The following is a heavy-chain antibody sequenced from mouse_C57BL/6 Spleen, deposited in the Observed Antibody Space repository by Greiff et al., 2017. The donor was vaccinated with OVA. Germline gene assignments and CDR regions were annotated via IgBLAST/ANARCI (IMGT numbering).Heavy chain of an antibody. CDR3: ARRGERYFDY. CDR1: GFTFSDYG. CDR2: ISSGSSTI. Sequence: EVMLVESGGGLVKPGGSLKLSCAASGFTFSDYGMHWVRQAPEKGLEWVAYISSGSSTIYYADTVKGRFTISRDNAKNTLFLQMTSLRSEDTDMYYCARRGERYFDYWGQGTTLTVSS. J-gene: IGHJ2*01. V-gene: IGHV5-17*01.